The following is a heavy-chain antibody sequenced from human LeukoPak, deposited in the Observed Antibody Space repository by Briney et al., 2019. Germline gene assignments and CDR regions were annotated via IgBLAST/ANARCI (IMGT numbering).Heavy chain of an antibody. CDR2: INHSGST. V-gene: IGHV4-34*01. CDR1: GGSFSGYY. J-gene: IGHJ4*02. Sequence: PSETLSLTCAVYGGSFSGYYWSWIRQPPGKGLECIGEINHSGSTNDNPSLKSRVTISVDTSKNQFSLKLTSVTAPDTAVYYCARVKRRMGSSSGVYSDYWGQGALVTVSS. D-gene: IGHD6-6*01. CDR3: ARVKRRMGSSSGVYSDY.